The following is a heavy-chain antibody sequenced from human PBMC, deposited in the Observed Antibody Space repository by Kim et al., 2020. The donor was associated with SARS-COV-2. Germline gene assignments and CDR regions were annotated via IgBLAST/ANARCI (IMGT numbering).Heavy chain of an antibody. CDR2: IYYSGST. V-gene: IGHV4-39*01. CDR3: ARHKGNTIFGVVIIDAFDI. J-gene: IGHJ3*02. CDR1: GGSFSSSSYY. Sequence: SETLSLTCTVSGGSFSSSSYYWGWIRQPPGKGLEWIGSIYYSGSTYYNPSLKSRVTISVDTSKNQFSLKLSSVTAADTAVYYCARHKGNTIFGVVIIDAFDIWGQGTMVTVSS. D-gene: IGHD3-3*01.